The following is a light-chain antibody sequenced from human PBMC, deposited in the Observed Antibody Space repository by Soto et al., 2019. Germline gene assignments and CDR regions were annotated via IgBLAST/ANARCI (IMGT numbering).Light chain of an antibody. CDR1: QSVRNN. Sequence: THPPPTVSVSVGESVTFSGRASQSVRNNLAWYQLIPGQAPRLLIYGASTRATDVPARFSSSGSGTDFTLIINRLEPDDVAIYYCQQHGGSPRIALGQGTRLEIK. V-gene: IGKV3-15*01. J-gene: IGKJ5*01. CDR2: GAS. CDR3: QQHGGSPRIA.